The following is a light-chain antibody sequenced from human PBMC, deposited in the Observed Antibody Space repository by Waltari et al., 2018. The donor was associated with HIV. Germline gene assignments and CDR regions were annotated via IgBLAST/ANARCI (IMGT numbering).Light chain of an antibody. CDR1: RTAVGAYNL. V-gene: IGLV2-23*02. CDR3: CSYSGTGVI. J-gene: IGLJ2*01. CDR2: EVI. Sequence: QSALTQPASVSGSLGPSITISCSGTRTAVGAYNLVSWYQKYPGKAPKLMIFEVIKRPSGVSDRFSGSRSGNTASLTISGLQTEDGGDYYCCSYSGTGVIFGGGTKVTVL.